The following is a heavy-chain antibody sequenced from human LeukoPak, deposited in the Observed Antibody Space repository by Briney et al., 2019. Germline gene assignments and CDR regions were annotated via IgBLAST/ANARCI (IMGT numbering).Heavy chain of an antibody. D-gene: IGHD6-19*01. CDR1: EFTLSSHW. CDR2: INPDGRTI. Sequence: PGGSLRLSCAASEFTLSSHWMHWVRQAPGRGRVWVSRINPDGRTISYADSVKDRFTISRDNAKNTLYLQMNSLRAEDTAVYYCVRVAVGEYHFDHWGQGTLVTVSS. J-gene: IGHJ4*02. CDR3: VRVAVGEYHFDH. V-gene: IGHV3-74*01.